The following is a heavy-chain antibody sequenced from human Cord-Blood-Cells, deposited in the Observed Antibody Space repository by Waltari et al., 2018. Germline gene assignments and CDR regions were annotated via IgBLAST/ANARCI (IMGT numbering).Heavy chain of an antibody. J-gene: IGHJ4*02. CDR2: FDPEDGET. D-gene: IGHD3-10*01. Sequence: KKPGASVKVSCKVSGYTLTELSMHWVRQAPGKGLEWMGGFDPEDGETIYAQKFQGRVTMTEDTSTDTAYMELSSLRSEDTAVYYCAGTGYGSGSYPFDYWGQGTLVTVSS. V-gene: IGHV1-24*01. CDR3: AGTGYGSGSYPFDY. CDR1: GYTLTELS.